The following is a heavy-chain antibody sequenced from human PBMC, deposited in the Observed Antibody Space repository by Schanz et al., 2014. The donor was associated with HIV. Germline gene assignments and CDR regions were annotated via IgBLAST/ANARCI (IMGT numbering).Heavy chain of an antibody. V-gene: IGHV3-23*01. J-gene: IGHJ4*02. Sequence: EVQLLESGGGLVQPGGPLRLSCAASGFTFSKYAMSWVRQAPGKGLEWVSAISGSGGSTYYTDSVKGRFTISRDNSKNTLYLQMNSLRAEDTAVYYCATSQGIMVATDFDYWGQGTLVTVSS. CDR3: ATSQGIMVATDFDY. CDR2: ISGSGGST. CDR1: GFTFSKYA. D-gene: IGHD5-12*01.